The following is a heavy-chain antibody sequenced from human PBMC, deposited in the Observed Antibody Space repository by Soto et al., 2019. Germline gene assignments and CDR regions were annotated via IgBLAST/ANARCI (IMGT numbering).Heavy chain of an antibody. CDR1: GGSISSSSYY. CDR3: ARSRLDAFDI. V-gene: IGHV4-39*01. J-gene: IGHJ3*02. D-gene: IGHD2-21*02. Sequence: LSLTCTVSGGSISSSSYYWGWIRQPPGKGLEWIGSIYYSGSTYYNPSLKSRVTISVDTSKNQFSLKLSSVTAADTAVYYCARSRLDAFDIWGQGTMVTVSS. CDR2: IYYSGST.